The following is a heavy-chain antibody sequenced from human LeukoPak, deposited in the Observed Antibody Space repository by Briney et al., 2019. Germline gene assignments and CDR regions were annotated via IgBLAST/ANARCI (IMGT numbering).Heavy chain of an antibody. J-gene: IGHJ5*02. D-gene: IGHD3-10*01. Sequence: SQTLSLTCAISGDSVSSNSAAWNWIRQPPSRGLEWLGRTYYRSKWYNDYAVSVKSRITINPDTSKNRFSLQVNSVTPEDTAVYYCARGVLPPFDPWGQGTLVTVSS. CDR2: TYYRSKWYN. CDR1: GDSVSSNSAA. CDR3: ARGVLPPFDP. V-gene: IGHV6-1*01.